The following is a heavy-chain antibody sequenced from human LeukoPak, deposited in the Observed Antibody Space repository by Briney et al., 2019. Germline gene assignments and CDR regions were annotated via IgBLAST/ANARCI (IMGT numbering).Heavy chain of an antibody. J-gene: IGHJ4*02. CDR2: INHSGST. D-gene: IGHD2-21*02. V-gene: IGHV4-34*01. CDR1: GGSFSGYY. CDR3: ASSARLKYYFDY. Sequence: PSETLSLTCAVYGGSFSGYYWSWIRQPPGEGLEWIGEINHSGSTNYNPSLKSRVTISVDMSKNQFSLKLSSVTAADTAVYYCASSARLKYYFDYWGQGTLVTVSS.